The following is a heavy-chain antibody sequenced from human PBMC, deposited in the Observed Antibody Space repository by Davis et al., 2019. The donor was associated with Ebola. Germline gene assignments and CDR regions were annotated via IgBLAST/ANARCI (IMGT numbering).Heavy chain of an antibody. D-gene: IGHD2-15*01. CDR1: GYTFTSYG. V-gene: IGHV1-18*01. J-gene: IGHJ6*02. CDR2: ISAYNGNT. Sequence: AASVKVSCKASGYTFTSYGISWVRQAPGQGLEWMGWISAYNGNTNYAQKLQGRVTMTTDTSTSTAYMELRSLRSDDTAVYYCARGRGGYCSGGSCSYYYYYGMDVWGQGTTVTVSS. CDR3: ARGRGGYCSGGSCSYYYYYGMDV.